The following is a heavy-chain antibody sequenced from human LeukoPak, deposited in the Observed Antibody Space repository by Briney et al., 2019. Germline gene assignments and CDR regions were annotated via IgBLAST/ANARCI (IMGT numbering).Heavy chain of an antibody. CDR3: ARGRLRLLWFGESTPNLGRSPRLDY. Sequence: SETLSLTCAVYGGSFSGYYWSWIRQPPGKGLEWIGEINHSGSTNYNPSLKSRVTISVDTSKNQFSLKLISVTAADTAVYYCARGRLRLLWFGESTPNLGRSPRLDYWGQGTLVTVSS. J-gene: IGHJ4*02. V-gene: IGHV4-34*01. CDR1: GGSFSGYY. D-gene: IGHD3-10*01. CDR2: INHSGST.